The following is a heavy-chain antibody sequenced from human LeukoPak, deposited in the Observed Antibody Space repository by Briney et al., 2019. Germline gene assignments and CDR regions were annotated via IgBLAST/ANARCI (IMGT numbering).Heavy chain of an antibody. CDR2: IYYSGST. CDR1: GGSISSDY. Sequence: PSETLSLTCTVSGGSISSDYWSWIRQSPGKGLEWIGYIYYSGSTYYNPSLKSRVTISVDTSKNQFSLKLSSVTAADTAVYYCARGGSWFDYWGQGTLVTVSS. V-gene: IGHV4-59*01. D-gene: IGHD6-13*01. J-gene: IGHJ4*02. CDR3: ARGGSWFDY.